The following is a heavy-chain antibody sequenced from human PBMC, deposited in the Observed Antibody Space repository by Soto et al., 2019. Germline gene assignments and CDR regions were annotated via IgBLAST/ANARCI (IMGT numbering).Heavy chain of an antibody. CDR1: GYPFTTYG. J-gene: IGHJ4*02. CDR3: ARVMTTFGVVSKGPDH. D-gene: IGHD3-3*01. CDR2: ISTYNGNT. Sequence: AASVKVSCKASGYPFTTYGITWVRQAPGQGLEWMGWISTYNGNTNYAQSLQGRVTMTRETSSTTAYMELRSLRSDDTAVYYCARVMTTFGVVSKGPDHWGQGTLVTVSS. V-gene: IGHV1-18*04.